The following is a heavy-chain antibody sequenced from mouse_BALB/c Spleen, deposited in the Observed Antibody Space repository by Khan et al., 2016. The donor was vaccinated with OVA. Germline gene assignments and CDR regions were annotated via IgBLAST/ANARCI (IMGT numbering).Heavy chain of an antibody. J-gene: IGHJ3*01. CDR1: GFNIKDYY. CDR3: ARRGYGNYWFAY. Sequence: VQLQQSGAELVRPGALVKLSCKASGFNIKDYYMHWVNQRPEQGLEWIGWIDPENGNSMYDPKFQGKASITADTSSNTAYLQLSSLTSEDTAVYFCARRGYGNYWFAYWGQGTLVTVS. D-gene: IGHD2-1*01. V-gene: IGHV14-1*02. CDR2: IDPENGNS.